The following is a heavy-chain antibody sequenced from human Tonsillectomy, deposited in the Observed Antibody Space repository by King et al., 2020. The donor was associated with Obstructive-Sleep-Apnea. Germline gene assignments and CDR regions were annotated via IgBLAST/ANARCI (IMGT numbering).Heavy chain of an antibody. Sequence: VQLVESGGGLVQPGGSLRLSCAASAFTVSINYMSWVRQAPGKGLEWVSVIYSGDNTYYADSVTGRFIISRDNSKNTLYLQMNSLRVEDTAVYYCVRSSVGYCSSADCQTNDYWGQGTLVTVSS. CDR2: IYSGDNT. CDR3: VRSSVGYCSSADCQTNDY. D-gene: IGHD2-2*01. V-gene: IGHV3-66*01. J-gene: IGHJ4*02. CDR1: AFTVSINY.